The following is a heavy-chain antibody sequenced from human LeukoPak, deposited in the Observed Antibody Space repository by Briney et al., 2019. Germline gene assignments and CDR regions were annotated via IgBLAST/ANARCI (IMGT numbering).Heavy chain of an antibody. CDR3: ARTDSWEPNWFDP. CDR2: IKKDGSEK. D-gene: IGHD1-14*01. V-gene: IGHV3-7*01. Sequence: GGSLRLSCAASGFTFSNYWMTWVRQAPGKGLEWVANIKKDGSEKNYVDSVKGRFTISRDNSKNTLYLQMNSLRAEDTAVYYCARTDSWEPNWFDPWGQGTLVTVSS. J-gene: IGHJ5*02. CDR1: GFTFSNYW.